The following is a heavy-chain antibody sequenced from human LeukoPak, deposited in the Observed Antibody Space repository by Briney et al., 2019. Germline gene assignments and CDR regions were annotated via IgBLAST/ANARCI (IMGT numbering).Heavy chain of an antibody. CDR1: GYTFTGYY. J-gene: IGHJ3*02. D-gene: IGHD3-22*01. Sequence: ASMKVSCKASGYTFTGYYMHWARQAPGQGLEWMGWINPNSGGTNYAQKFQGRVTMTRDTSISTAYMELSRLRSDDTAVYYCARDRSSDSSGFDIWAKGQWSPSLQ. CDR3: ARDRSSDSSGFDI. V-gene: IGHV1-2*02. CDR2: INPNSGGT.